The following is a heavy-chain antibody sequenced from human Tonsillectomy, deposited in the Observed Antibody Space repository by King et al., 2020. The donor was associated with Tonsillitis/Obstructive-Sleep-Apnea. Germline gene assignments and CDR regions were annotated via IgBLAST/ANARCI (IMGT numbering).Heavy chain of an antibody. Sequence: VQLVESGGGLVQPGGSLRLSCAASGFTFSTYWMSWVRQAPGKGLEWVTNIKEDGSEEYYVDSVKGRFTISRDNAKNSLYLQMNSLTAEDTAVYYCATDDSGFGSWGLGTLVIVSS. CDR3: ATDDSGFGS. D-gene: IGHD1-1*01. CDR2: IKEDGSEE. J-gene: IGHJ4*02. CDR1: GFTFSTYW. V-gene: IGHV3-7*01.